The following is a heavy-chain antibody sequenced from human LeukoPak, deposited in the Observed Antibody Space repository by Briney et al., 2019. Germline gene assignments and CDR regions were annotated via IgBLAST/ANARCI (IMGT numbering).Heavy chain of an antibody. V-gene: IGHV4-59*01. CDR3: ASYYDSNWGAFDI. CDR2: IYYSGST. CDR1: GGSISSYY. J-gene: IGHJ3*02. Sequence: SETLSLTCTVSGGSISSYYWSWIRQPPGKGLEWIGYIYYSGSTNYNPSLKSRVTISVDTSKNQFSLKLSSVTAADTAVYYCASYYDSNWGAFDIWGQGTMVTVSS. D-gene: IGHD3-22*01.